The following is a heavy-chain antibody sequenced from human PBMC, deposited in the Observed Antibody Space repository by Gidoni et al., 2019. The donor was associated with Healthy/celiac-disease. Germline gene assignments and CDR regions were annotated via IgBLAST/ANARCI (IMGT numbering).Heavy chain of an antibody. D-gene: IGHD3-10*01. Sequence: WIRQPPGKGLEWIGEIIHSGSNNYNPSLKSRVTISVDTSKNQFSLKLSSVTAADTAVYYCARVHDYGSGSFGLDVCGKGTTVTVSS. V-gene: IGHV4-34*12. J-gene: IGHJ6*04. CDR2: IIHSGSN. CDR3: ARVHDYGSGSFGLDV.